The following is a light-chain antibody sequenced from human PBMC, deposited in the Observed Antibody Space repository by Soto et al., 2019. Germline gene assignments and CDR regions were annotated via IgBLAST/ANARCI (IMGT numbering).Light chain of an antibody. Sequence: EIVLTQSPGTLSLSPGERATLSCRARQSVRSSYLAWFQQKPGQAPTLLIYGTSSRATGIPDRFSGSESGTDFTLTISRLEPEDFAVYYCQQYGSTPKTFGQGTQLEIK. J-gene: IGKJ2*01. CDR1: QSVRSSY. CDR2: GTS. V-gene: IGKV3-20*01. CDR3: QQYGSTPKT.